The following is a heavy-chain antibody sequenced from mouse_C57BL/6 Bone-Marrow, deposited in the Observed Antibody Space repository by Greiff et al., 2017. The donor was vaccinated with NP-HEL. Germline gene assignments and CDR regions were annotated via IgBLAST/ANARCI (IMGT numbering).Heavy chain of an antibody. V-gene: IGHV1-9*01. D-gene: IGHD1-1*01. CDR3: AREDLLLYGSSYGFAY. CDR2: ILPGSGST. Sequence: QVQLQQSGAELMKPGASVKLSCKATGYTFTGYWIAWVKQRPGHGLEWIGEILPGSGSTNYNEKFKGKATFTADTSSNTAYMQLSSLTTEDSAIYYCAREDLLLYGSSYGFAYWGQGTLVTVSA. CDR1: GYTFTGYW. J-gene: IGHJ3*01.